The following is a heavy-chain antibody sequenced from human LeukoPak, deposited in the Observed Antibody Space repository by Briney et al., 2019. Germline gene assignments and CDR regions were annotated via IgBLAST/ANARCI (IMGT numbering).Heavy chain of an antibody. D-gene: IGHD3-10*01. J-gene: IGHJ4*02. V-gene: IGHV1-2*02. CDR1: EYTFTDYY. CDR2: INTNSGGT. Sequence: GASVKVSCKASEYTFTDYYMHWVRQAPGQGLEWMGWINTNSGGTTYAQKFQGRVTMTRLTSISTAYMELSRLRSDDTAVYYCATGSRITMVRGVLNFDYWGQGTLVTVSS. CDR3: ATGSRITMVRGVLNFDY.